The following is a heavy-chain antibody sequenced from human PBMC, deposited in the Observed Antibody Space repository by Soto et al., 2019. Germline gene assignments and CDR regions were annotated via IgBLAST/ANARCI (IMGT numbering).Heavy chain of an antibody. CDR1: GGSFSGYY. J-gene: IGHJ5*02. D-gene: IGHD3-10*01. CDR2: INHGGST. Sequence: SETLSLTCAVYGGSFSGYYWSWIRQPPGKGLEWIGEINHGGSTNYNPSLKSRVTISVDTSKNQFSLKLSSVTAADTAVYYCARGNTMVRGVTWFDPWGQGTLVTVSS. CDR3: ARGNTMVRGVTWFDP. V-gene: IGHV4-34*01.